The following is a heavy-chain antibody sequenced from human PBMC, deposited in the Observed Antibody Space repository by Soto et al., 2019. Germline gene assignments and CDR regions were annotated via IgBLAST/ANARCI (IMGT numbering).Heavy chain of an antibody. V-gene: IGHV4-34*01. CDR1: GGSFSGYY. J-gene: IGHJ5*02. D-gene: IGHD4-17*01. CDR2: INHSGST. CDR3: ARGYGVTTLLNLFDP. Sequence: SETLSLTCAVYGGSFSGYYWSWIRQPPGKGLEWIGEINHSGSTNYNPSLKSRVTISVDTSKNQFSLKLSSVTAADTAVYYCARGYGVTTLLNLFDPWGQGTLVTVSS.